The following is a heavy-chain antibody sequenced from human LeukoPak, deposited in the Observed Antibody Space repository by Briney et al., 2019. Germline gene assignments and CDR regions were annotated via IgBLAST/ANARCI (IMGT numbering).Heavy chain of an antibody. CDR3: ARADGYEIDY. CDR2: IYHSGST. V-gene: IGHV4-38-2*01. J-gene: IGHJ4*02. Sequence: SETLSLTCAVSGYSISSGYYWGWIRQPPGKGLEWIGSIYHSGSTYYNPSLKSRVTISVDTSKNQFSLKLSSVTAADTAVYYCARADGYEIDYWGQGTLVTVSS. D-gene: IGHD5-12*01. CDR1: GYSISSGYY.